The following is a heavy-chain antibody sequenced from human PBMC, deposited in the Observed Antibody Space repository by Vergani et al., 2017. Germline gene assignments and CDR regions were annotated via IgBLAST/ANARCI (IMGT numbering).Heavy chain of an antibody. CDR2: ISSSSSYT. V-gene: IGHV3-11*05. J-gene: IGHJ5*02. Sequence: QVQLVESGGGLVKPGGSLRLSCAASGFTFSDYYMSWIRQAPGKGLEWVSYISSSSSYTNYADSVKGRFTISRDNAKNSLYLQMNSLRAEEAAVYYWAGGSTMTTVTTGFDPWGQGTLGTGSS. D-gene: IGHD4-17*01. CDR1: GFTFSDYY. CDR3: AGGSTMTTVTTGFDP.